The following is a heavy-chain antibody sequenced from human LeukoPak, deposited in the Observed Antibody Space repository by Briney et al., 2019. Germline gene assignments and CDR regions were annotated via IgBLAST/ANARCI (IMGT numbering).Heavy chain of an antibody. CDR2: IWYDGSNK. D-gene: IGHD6-19*01. V-gene: IGHV3-33*06. CDR3: AKDGYRGIAVALIYFDY. CDR1: GFTFSSYG. Sequence: AGGSLRLSCAASGFTFSSYGMHWVRQAPGKGLEWVAVIWYDGSNKYYADSVKGRFTISRDNSKNTLYLQMNSLRAEDTAVYYCAKDGYRGIAVALIYFDYWGQGTLVTVSS. J-gene: IGHJ4*02.